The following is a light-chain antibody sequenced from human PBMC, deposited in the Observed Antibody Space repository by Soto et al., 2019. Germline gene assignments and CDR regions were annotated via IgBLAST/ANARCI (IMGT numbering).Light chain of an antibody. CDR2: GAS. V-gene: IGKV3-20*01. J-gene: IGKJ1*01. CDR3: QQYGSSRWT. CDR1: QSVSSSY. Sequence: VLTQSPGALSLTTGERATLSCRASQSVSSSYLAWYQQKPGQAPRLLIYGASSRATGIPDRFSGSGSGTDFTLTISRLEPEDFAVYYCQQYGSSRWTFGQGTKVDI.